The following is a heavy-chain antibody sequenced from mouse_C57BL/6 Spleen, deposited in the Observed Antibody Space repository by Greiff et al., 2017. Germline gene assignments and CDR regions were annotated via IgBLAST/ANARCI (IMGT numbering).Heavy chain of an antibody. Sequence: EVQRVESGGGLVKPGGSLKLSCAASGFTFSSYAMSWVRQTPEKRLEWVATISDGGSYTYYPDNVKGRVTISRDNAKNNLYLQMSHLKSEDTAMYYCARENERGAMDYWGQGTSVTVSS. CDR1: GFTFSSYA. CDR3: ARENERGAMDY. CDR2: ISDGGSYT. J-gene: IGHJ4*01. V-gene: IGHV5-4*01.